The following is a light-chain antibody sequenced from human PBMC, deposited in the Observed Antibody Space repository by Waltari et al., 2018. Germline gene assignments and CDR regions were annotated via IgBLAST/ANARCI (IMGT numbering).Light chain of an antibody. CDR2: RAS. J-gene: IGKJ4*02. V-gene: IGKV1-NL1*01. CDR3: QLYRSSPLT. Sequence: DIQMTQSPSSLSASVGDRVTITCRASQAITNSLAWYQQKPGKAPKLLLYRASTLESGVPSRFSGSGAGTEYTLTISSLQPEDFATYYCQLYRSSPLTFCGGTKVEIK. CDR1: QAITNS.